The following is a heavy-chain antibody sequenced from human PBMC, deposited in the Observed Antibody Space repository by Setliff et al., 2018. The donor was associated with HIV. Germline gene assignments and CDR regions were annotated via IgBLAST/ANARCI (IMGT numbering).Heavy chain of an antibody. CDR3: ARYGSSSWDNYYYMDV. Sequence: ASVKVSCKASGYTFTSYGITWVRQAPGQGLEWMGWIGAHNGYTKYAQKLQGRVSMTTDTSTSSAYMELRNLRSDDTAVYYCARYGSSSWDNYYYMDVWGKGTTVTDSS. D-gene: IGHD6-13*01. CDR2: IGAHNGYT. V-gene: IGHV1-18*01. CDR1: GYTFTSYG. J-gene: IGHJ6*03.